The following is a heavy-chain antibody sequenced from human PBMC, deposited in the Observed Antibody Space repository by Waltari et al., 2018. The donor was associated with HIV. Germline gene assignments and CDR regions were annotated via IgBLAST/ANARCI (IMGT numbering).Heavy chain of an antibody. CDR2: IYYSGST. CDR3: ARGFPLRGDAVDI. D-gene: IGHD3-10*01. V-gene: IGHV4-59*01. J-gene: IGHJ3*02. Sequence: QVQLQESGPGLVKPSETLSLTCTVSGGSISSYYWSWVRQPPGKGLEWIGYIYYSGSTNYNPSLKSRVTIAVDTSKNQFSLKLSSVTAADTAVYYCARGFPLRGDAVDIWGQGTMVTVSS. CDR1: GGSISSYY.